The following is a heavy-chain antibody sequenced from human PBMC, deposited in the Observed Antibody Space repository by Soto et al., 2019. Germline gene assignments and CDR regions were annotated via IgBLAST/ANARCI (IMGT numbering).Heavy chain of an antibody. V-gene: IGHV4-59*01. Sequence: PSETLSLTCTVSGGSISSYYWSWIRQPPGKGLEWIGYIYYSGSTNYNPSLKSRVTISVDTSKNQFSLKLSSVTAADTAVYYCARAGLRYFDWLFDYWGQGTLVTVSS. D-gene: IGHD3-9*01. CDR3: ARAGLRYFDWLFDY. J-gene: IGHJ4*02. CDR1: GGSISSYY. CDR2: IYYSGST.